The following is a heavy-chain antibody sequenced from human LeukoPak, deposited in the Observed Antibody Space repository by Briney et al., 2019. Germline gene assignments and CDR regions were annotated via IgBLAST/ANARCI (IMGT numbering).Heavy chain of an antibody. CDR1: GYTFTGYY. J-gene: IGHJ5*02. CDR3: ARPTAMVPRNNL. Sequence: SCKASGYTFTGYYMHWVRQAPGKGLEWVAVISYDGSNKYYADSVKGRFTISRDNSKNTLYLQMNSLRAEDTAVYYCARPTAMVPRNNLWGQGTLVTVSS. D-gene: IGHD5-18*01. V-gene: IGHV3-30-3*01. CDR2: ISYDGSNK.